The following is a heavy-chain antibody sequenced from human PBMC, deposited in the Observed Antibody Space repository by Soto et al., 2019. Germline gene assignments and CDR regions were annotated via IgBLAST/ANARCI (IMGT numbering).Heavy chain of an antibody. J-gene: IGHJ4*02. CDR2: IVVGSGNA. V-gene: IGHV1-58*02. CDR3: TVDTYGPHY. D-gene: IGHD2-21*01. Sequence: QVQLVQSGPEVRKPGDSVNISCKTSGFTFTSSAIQWVRQTRGQGLEWIGWIVVGSGNAKYAQKFQERVTITRDKSSNTAYLEVSSLRHGDSAVYYCTVDTYGPHYWGEGTLVTVSS. CDR1: GFTFTSSA.